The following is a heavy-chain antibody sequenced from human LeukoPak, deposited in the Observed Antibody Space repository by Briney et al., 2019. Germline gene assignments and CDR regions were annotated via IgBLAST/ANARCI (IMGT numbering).Heavy chain of an antibody. J-gene: IGHJ5*02. CDR1: GGSISSYY. V-gene: IGHV4-59*01. D-gene: IGHD3-22*01. CDR3: ARDREHDSSGHWFDP. Sequence: SETLSLTCTVSGGSISSYYWSWIRQPPGKGLEWIGYIYYSGSTSYNPSLKSRVTISVDTSKNQFSLKLSSVTAADTAVYYCARDREHDSSGHWFDPWGQGTLVTVSS. CDR2: IYYSGST.